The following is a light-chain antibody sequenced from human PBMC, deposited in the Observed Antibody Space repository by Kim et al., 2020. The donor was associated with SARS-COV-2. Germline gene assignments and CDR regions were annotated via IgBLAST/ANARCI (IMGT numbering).Light chain of an antibody. CDR2: GAS. CDR3: QQTYTAPRT. Sequence: DIQMTQSPSSLSASVGERIVITCRASQTVYTRLSWYQQKPGKAPKLLIYGASFLQSGVPSRFSGSGSGTEFTLTISSLQPDDLASYVCQQTYTAPRTFGQGTKRAIK. V-gene: IGKV1-39*01. J-gene: IGKJ2*01. CDR1: QTVYTR.